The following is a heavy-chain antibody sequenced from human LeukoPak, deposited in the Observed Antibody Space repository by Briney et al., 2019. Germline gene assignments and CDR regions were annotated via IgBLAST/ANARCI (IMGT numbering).Heavy chain of an antibody. V-gene: IGHV3-9*01. CDR1: GFTFDDYA. CDR3: AKVPIRFLEWFPFDY. CDR2: ISWNSGSI. D-gene: IGHD3-3*01. Sequence: PGRSLRLSCAASGFTFDDYAMHWVRQAPGKGLEWVSGISWNSGSIGYADSVKGRFTISRDNAKNSLYLQMNSLRAEDTGLYYCAKVPIRFLEWFPFDYWGQGTLVTVSS. J-gene: IGHJ4*02.